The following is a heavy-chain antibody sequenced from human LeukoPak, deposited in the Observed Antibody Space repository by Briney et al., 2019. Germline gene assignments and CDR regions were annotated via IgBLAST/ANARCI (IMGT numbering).Heavy chain of an antibody. CDR3: ARRRYCSGGDCSSGLFDP. D-gene: IGHD2-15*01. CDR2: IYWDDDK. V-gene: IGHV2-5*02. Sequence: SGPTLVNPTQTLTLTCTFSGFSLNISSVGVGWIRQSPGKALEWLALIYWDDDKRYSPSLKSRLTITKDTSKNQVVITMTNMDPVGTATYYCARRRYCSGGDCSSGLFDPWGQGTLVTVSS. J-gene: IGHJ5*02. CDR1: GFSLNISSVG.